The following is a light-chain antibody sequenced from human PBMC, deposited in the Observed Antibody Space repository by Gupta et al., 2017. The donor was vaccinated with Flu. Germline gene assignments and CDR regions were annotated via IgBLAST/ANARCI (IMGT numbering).Light chain of an antibody. V-gene: IGLV3-21*03. Sequence: GKTAKTTGGGDYIGSKSVHWYQQKPGQAPVLVVFDDRDRPSGIPERFSGSNSGNTATLTISRVEAGDEADYYCQVWDRSSDHWVFGGGIKLTVL. CDR2: DDR. CDR3: QVWDRSSDHWV. CDR1: YIGSKS. J-gene: IGLJ3*02.